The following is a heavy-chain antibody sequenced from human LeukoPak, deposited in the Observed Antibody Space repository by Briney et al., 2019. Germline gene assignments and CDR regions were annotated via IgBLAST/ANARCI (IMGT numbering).Heavy chain of an antibody. V-gene: IGHV1-2*06. CDR1: GYTFTGYY. Sequence: ASVKVSCKASGYTFTGYYMHWVRQAPGQGPEWMGRINPNSGGTNYAQKFQGRVTMTRDTSISTAYMELSRLRSDDAAVYYCARSQDNYDFCLDYWGQGTLVTVSS. J-gene: IGHJ4*02. D-gene: IGHD3-3*01. CDR3: ARSQDNYDFCLDY. CDR2: INPNSGGT.